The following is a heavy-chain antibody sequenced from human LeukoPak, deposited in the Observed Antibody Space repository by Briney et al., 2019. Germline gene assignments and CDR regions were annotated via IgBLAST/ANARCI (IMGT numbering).Heavy chain of an antibody. CDR1: GYPFTAYY. CDR2: INPNRGGT. V-gene: IGHV1-2*02. D-gene: IGHD5-18*01. Sequence: ASVKVSCKASGYPFTAYYMHWVRQAPGQGLEWMGWINPNRGGTDYAQKFQGRVTMTRDTSISTAYMELSRLRYDDTAVYYCASGYRFRNWGQGTLVTVSS. J-gene: IGHJ4*02. CDR3: ASGYRFRN.